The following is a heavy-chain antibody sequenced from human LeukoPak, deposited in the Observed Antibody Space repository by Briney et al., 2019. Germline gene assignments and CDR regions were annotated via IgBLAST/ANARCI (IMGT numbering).Heavy chain of an antibody. CDR2: ISGSGDST. Sequence: GGSLRLSCAASGFTFSSYAMTWVRQAPGKGLEWVSAISGSGDSTYYADSVKGRFTISRDNSKNTLYLQMNSLRAEDTAVYYCAKDSGYFGSGGFDYWGQGTLVTVSS. V-gene: IGHV3-23*01. CDR1: GFTFSSYA. CDR3: AKDSGYFGSGGFDY. D-gene: IGHD3-10*01. J-gene: IGHJ4*02.